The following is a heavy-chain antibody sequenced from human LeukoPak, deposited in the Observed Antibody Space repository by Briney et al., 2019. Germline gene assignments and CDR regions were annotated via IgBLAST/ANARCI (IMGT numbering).Heavy chain of an antibody. V-gene: IGHV3-21*01. CDR3: ARDSYDFWSGLNWFDP. CDR1: GFTFSSYS. J-gene: IGHJ5*02. CDR2: ISSSSSYI. D-gene: IGHD3-3*01. Sequence: GGSLRLSCAASGFTFSSYSMNWVRQAPGKGLEWVSSISSSSSYIYYADSVKGRFTISRDNAKNSLYLQMNGLRAEDTAVYYCARDSYDFWSGLNWFDPWGQGTLVTVSS.